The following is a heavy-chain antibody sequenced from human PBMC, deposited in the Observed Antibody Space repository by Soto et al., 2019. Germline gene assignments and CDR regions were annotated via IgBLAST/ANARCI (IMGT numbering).Heavy chain of an antibody. J-gene: IGHJ6*02. CDR2: IYYSGST. D-gene: IGHD3-9*01. Sequence: PSETLSLTCTVSGGSISSGDYYWSWIRQPPGKGLEWIGYIYYSGSTYYNPSLKSRVTISVDTSKNQFSLKLSSVTAADTAVYYCASRVARFRILTGYYRNYGMDVWGQGTTVTVSS. CDR1: GGSISSGDYY. V-gene: IGHV4-30-4*01. CDR3: ASRVARFRILTGYYRNYGMDV.